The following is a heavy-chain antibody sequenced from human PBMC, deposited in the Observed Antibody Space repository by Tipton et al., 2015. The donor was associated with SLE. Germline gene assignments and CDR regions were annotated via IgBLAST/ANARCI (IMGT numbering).Heavy chain of an antibody. V-gene: IGHV3-33*01. Sequence: SLRLSCAASGFTFSSHGTHWVRQAPGKGLEWVSVIWYDGSKKYYADSVKGRFTISRDDSKNTLYLQMDSLRAEDTAVYYCAREDLYYFDYWGQGTLVTVSS. J-gene: IGHJ4*02. CDR2: IWYDGSKK. CDR3: AREDLYYFDY. CDR1: GFTFSSHG.